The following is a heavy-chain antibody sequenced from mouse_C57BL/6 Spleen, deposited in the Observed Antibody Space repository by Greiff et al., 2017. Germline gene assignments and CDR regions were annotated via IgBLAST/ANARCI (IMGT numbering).Heavy chain of an antibody. CDR1: GFNIKDDY. CDR2: IDPANGDT. CDR3: TNSSLAY. J-gene: IGHJ3*01. D-gene: IGHD1-1*01. Sequence: EVQLQQSGAELVRPGASVKLSCTASGFNIKDDYMHWVKQRPEQGLEWIGWIDPANGDTDYDSTFQGKATIPADPSSNTAYLQLSCLPSEDTAVYYCTNSSLAYWGQGTLVTVSA. V-gene: IGHV14-4*01.